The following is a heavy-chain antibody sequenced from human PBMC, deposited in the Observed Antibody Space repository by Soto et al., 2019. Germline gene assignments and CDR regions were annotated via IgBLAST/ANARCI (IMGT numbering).Heavy chain of an antibody. V-gene: IGHV1-3*01. J-gene: IGHJ6*02. CDR1: GYTFTSYA. Sequence: ASVKVSCKASGYTFTSYAMHWVRQAPGQRLEWMGWINAGNGNTKYSQRFQGRVTITRDTSASTAYMELSSLRSEDTAVYYCASEYCGGDCYSAARYGMDVWGQGTTVTVSS. CDR3: ASEYCGGDCYSAARYGMDV. D-gene: IGHD2-21*02. CDR2: INAGNGNT.